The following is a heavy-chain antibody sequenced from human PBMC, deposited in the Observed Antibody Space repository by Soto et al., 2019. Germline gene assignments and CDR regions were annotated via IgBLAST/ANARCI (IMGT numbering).Heavy chain of an antibody. CDR2: MNPNRGNT. V-gene: IGHV1-8*01. D-gene: IGHD6-13*01. CDR1: GYTFTSYD. CDR3: AKSWFIAAAGRLNWFDP. Sequence: QVQLVQSGAEVKKPGASVKVSCKASGYTFTSYDINWVRQATGQGLEWMGWMNPNRGNTGYAQKFQGRGPMTRNTPISTAYMELSSLRSEDTAVYYCAKSWFIAAAGRLNWFDPWGQGTLVTVSS. J-gene: IGHJ5*02.